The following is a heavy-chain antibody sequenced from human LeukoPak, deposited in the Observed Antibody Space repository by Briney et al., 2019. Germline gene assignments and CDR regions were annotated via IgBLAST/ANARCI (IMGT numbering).Heavy chain of an antibody. Sequence: ASVKVSCKASGYMFTSYAFIWVRQAPGQGLEWMGWISTDNGKTDYAQRLQGRVTMTTDASTTTAYMELRRLRSDDTAVYYCARKEVAGSFDYWGQGTLVTVSS. CDR1: GYMFTSYA. CDR2: ISTDNGKT. D-gene: IGHD6-19*01. V-gene: IGHV1-18*01. J-gene: IGHJ4*02. CDR3: ARKEVAGSFDY.